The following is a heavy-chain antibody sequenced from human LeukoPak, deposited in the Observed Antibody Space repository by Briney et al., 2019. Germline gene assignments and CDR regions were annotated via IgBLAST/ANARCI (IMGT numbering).Heavy chain of an antibody. V-gene: IGHV3-21*01. CDR1: GFTFSSYA. CDR3: ASPSYYDSSAYRTYYFDY. J-gene: IGHJ4*02. CDR2: ISSSSSYI. D-gene: IGHD3-22*01. Sequence: GGSLRLSCAASGFTFSSYAMSWVRQAPGKGLEWVSFISSSSSYIYYADSVKGRFTISRDNAKKSLYLQMNSLRAEDTAVYYCASPSYYDSSAYRTYYFDYWGQGTLVTVSS.